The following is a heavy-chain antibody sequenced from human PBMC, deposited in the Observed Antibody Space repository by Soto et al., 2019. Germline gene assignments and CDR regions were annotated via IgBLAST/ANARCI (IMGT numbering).Heavy chain of an antibody. Sequence: QVQLVQSGAEVKKPGASAKVSCKASGDTFTDYYIHWVRQAPGQGLEWLGTVNPSGAHTSYAQHVPGTVTXTXXXPXYIPYMERTNLTSADTAVYYCARGGHVVVLTAALDYWGQGTLVTVSS. CDR2: VNPSGAHT. J-gene: IGHJ4*02. CDR1: GDTFTDYY. CDR3: ARGGHVVVLTAALDY. D-gene: IGHD2-21*02. V-gene: IGHV1-46*01.